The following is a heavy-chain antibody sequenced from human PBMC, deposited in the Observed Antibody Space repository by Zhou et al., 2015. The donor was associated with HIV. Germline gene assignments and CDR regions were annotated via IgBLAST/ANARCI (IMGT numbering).Heavy chain of an antibody. CDR1: GFSFINYA. CDR3: ARDNDVSSYYSIFDY. CDR2: ISYDGKSQ. D-gene: IGHD3-22*01. J-gene: IGHJ4*02. Sequence: QVQLVESGGGVVQPGRSLRLSCAASGFSFINYAFHWVRQVPGKGLQWVSVISYDGKSQYYTGSVKGRFTISRDNSNNTLYLQMNSLRAEDTAVYYCARDNDVSSYYSIFDYWGQGTLVTVSS. V-gene: IGHV3-30*07.